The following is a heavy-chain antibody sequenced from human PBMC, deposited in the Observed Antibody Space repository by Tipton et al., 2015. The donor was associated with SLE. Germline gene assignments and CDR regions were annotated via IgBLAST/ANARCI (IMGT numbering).Heavy chain of an antibody. CDR2: IDHSGST. V-gene: IGHV4-34*01. CDR3: ARVGLFAYYFGIDV. J-gene: IGHJ6*02. CDR1: GASFSDFY. Sequence: GLVKPSETLSLICAVYGASFSDFYWTWIRQPPGKGLEWIGEIDHSGSTNYNPSLKSRVTISVDTSKNQFSLKLSSVTAADTAVYYCARVGLFAYYFGIDVWGQGTTVTVSS. D-gene: IGHD3-22*01.